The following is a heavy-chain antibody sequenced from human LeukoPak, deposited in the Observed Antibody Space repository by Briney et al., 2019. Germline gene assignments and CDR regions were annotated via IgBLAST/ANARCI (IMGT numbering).Heavy chain of an antibody. V-gene: IGHV4-34*01. Sequence: SETLSLTCAVYGGSFSGYYWSWTRRPPGKGLEWIGEINHSGSTNYNPSLKSRVTISVDTSKNQFSLKLSSVTAADTAVYYCARLRRFKTTVPYGMDVWGQGTTVTVSS. CDR2: INHSGST. J-gene: IGHJ6*02. CDR3: ARLRRFKTTVPYGMDV. D-gene: IGHD4-11*01. CDR1: GGSFSGYY.